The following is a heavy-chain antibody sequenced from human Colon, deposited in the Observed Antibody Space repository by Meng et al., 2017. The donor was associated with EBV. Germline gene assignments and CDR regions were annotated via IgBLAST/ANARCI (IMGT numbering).Heavy chain of an antibody. D-gene: IGHD3-9*01. Sequence: QVQLNQLGAGLLKPPEPLRLTCTVNGGSFSGYVWSWARQPPGKGMEWIGEVSHPGSANYNPSLKSRVTISVDASEKQFSLRLTSVTAADSAVYYCARVPTTGYKDHWGQGTLVTVSS. CDR2: VSHPGSA. V-gene: IGHV4-34*01. J-gene: IGHJ4*02. CDR3: ARVPTTGYKDH. CDR1: GGSFSGYV.